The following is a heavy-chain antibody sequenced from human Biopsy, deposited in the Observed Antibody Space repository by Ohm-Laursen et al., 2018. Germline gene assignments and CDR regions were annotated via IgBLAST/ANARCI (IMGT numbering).Heavy chain of an antibody. Sequence: SETLSLTCTVSGGSIGGGEYYWSWIRQHPGKGLEWIGLISYSGTTFYNPSLESLLTISIDTSKNHFSLNLRSVTAADTAVYYCARGVPHYDGSGFPLAGYWYFDLWGRGTLVTVSS. V-gene: IGHV4-31*01. CDR3: ARGVPHYDGSGFPLAGYWYFDL. CDR1: GGSIGGGEYY. J-gene: IGHJ2*01. CDR2: ISYSGTT. D-gene: IGHD3-22*01.